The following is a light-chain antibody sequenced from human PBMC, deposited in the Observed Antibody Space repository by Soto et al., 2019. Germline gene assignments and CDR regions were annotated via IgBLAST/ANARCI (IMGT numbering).Light chain of an antibody. CDR3: QQRSNWRPHT. J-gene: IGKJ2*01. Sequence: EIVLTQSPATLSLSPGERATLSCRASQSVSSYLAWYQQKPGQALRLLIYDASNRATGIPARFSGSGSGTDFTLTISSLEPEDFAVYYCQQRSNWRPHTFGQGTKLEIK. CDR1: QSVSSY. CDR2: DAS. V-gene: IGKV3-11*01.